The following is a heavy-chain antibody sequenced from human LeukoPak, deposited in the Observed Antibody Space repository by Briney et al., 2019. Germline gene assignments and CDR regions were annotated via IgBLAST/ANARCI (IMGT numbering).Heavy chain of an antibody. CDR3: ARDAAPIVVVTAIEVWFDP. V-gene: IGHV4-61*02. CDR2: IYISVKT. D-gene: IGHD2-21*02. CDR1: GASISSGSYY. J-gene: IGHJ5*02. Sequence: SQTLSLICTVSGASISSGSYYWSWMRQPAGKGLEWIGRIYISVKTNYNPSFKSRVTISVDTSKNQFSLKLTSVTAADTAVYYCARDAAPIVVVTAIEVWFDPWGQGTLVTVSS.